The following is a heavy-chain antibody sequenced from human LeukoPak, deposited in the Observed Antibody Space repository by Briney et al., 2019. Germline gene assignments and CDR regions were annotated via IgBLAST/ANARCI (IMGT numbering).Heavy chain of an antibody. D-gene: IGHD3-10*01. CDR3: ARLIRFGELLIDY. J-gene: IGHJ4*02. CDR1: GGSISSYY. V-gene: IGHV4-59*01. CDR2: IYYSGST. Sequence: SETLSLTCTVSGGSISSYYWSWIRQPPGKGLEWIGYIYYSGSTNYNPSLKSRVTISVDTSKNQFSLKLSSVTAADTAVYYCARLIRFGELLIDYWAREPWSPSPQ.